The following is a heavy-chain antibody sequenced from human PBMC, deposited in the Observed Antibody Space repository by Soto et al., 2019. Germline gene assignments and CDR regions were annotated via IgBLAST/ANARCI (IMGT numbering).Heavy chain of an antibody. V-gene: IGHV5-51*01. J-gene: IGHJ6*02. Sequence: PGESLKISYKGYGYSFTSYWIGWVRQMPGKGLEWMGIIYPGDSDTRYNPSFQGQVAISADKSISTAYLQWSSLKASDTAMYYCARQDSYYYYYGLDVWGQGTTVTVSS. CDR1: GYSFTSYW. CDR2: IYPGDSDT. CDR3: ARQDSYYYYYGLDV.